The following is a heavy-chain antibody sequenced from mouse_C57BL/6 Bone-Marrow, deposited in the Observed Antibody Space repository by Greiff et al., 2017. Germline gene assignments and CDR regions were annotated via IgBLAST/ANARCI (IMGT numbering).Heavy chain of an antibody. CDR1: GYTFTSYG. V-gene: IGHV1-81*01. CDR2: IYPRSGNT. Sequence: QVQLQQSGAELARPGASVKLSCKASGYTFTSYGISWVKQRTGPGLEWIGEIYPRSGNTYYNEKFKGKATLTADKSSSTAYMELRSLTSGDSAVYFCARSGYSGYFDYWGQGTTLTVSS. CDR3: ARSGYSGYFDY. J-gene: IGHJ2*01. D-gene: IGHD2-12*01.